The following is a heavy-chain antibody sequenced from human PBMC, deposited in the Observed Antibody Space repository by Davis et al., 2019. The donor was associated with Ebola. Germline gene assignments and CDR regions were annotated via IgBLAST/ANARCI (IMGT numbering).Heavy chain of an antibody. CDR2: ISAYNGNT. Sequence: AASVKVSCKASGYTFTRYGISWVRQAPGQGREWMGWISAYNGNTNYAQNLRGRVTMTTDTSTSTAYMEVRSLRYDDTAVYYCARAVTMVLPSGWFDPWGQGTLVTVSS. D-gene: IGHD3-10*01. CDR3: ARAVTMVLPSGWFDP. CDR1: GYTFTRYG. J-gene: IGHJ5*02. V-gene: IGHV1-18*01.